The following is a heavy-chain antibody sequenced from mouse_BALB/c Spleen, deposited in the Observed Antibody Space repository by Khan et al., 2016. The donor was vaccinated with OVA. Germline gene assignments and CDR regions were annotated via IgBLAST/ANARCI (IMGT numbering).Heavy chain of an antibody. CDR2: ISSGGSYT. D-gene: IGHD1-1*01. CDR1: GFTFSTYG. J-gene: IGHJ3*01. V-gene: IGHV5-6*01. CDR3: ARLAYYYDREGFAY. Sequence: EVQLVESGGDLVKPEGSLKLSCAASGFTFSTYGMSWVRQTSDKRLEWVATISSGGSYTYYPDSVQGRFTISRDNAKNTLYLQMSSLKSEDTAMFYCARLAYYYDREGFAYWGQGTLVTVAA.